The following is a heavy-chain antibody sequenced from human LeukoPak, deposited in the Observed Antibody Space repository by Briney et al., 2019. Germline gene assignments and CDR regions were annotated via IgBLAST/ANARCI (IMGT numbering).Heavy chain of an antibody. CDR2: ISGSGGST. CDR3: AREPITMIVVEGYFDY. V-gene: IGHV3-23*01. D-gene: IGHD3-22*01. J-gene: IGHJ4*02. CDR1: GFTFSSYA. Sequence: PGGSLRLSCAASGFTFSSYAMSWVRQAPGKGLEWVSAISGSGGSTYYADSVKGRFTISRDNSKNTLYLQMNSLRAEDTAVYYCAREPITMIVVEGYFDYRGQGTLVTVSS.